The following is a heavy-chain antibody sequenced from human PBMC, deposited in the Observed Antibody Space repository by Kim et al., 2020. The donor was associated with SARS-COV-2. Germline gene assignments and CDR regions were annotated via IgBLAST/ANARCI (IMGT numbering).Heavy chain of an antibody. D-gene: IGHD2-15*01. CDR1: GFTFSSYS. CDR2: ISSSSSYI. J-gene: IGHJ3*02. Sequence: GGSLRLSCAASGFTFSSYSMNWVRQAPGKGLEWVSSISSSSSYIYYADSVKGRFTISRDNAKNSLYLQMNSLRAEDTAVYYCARIRYCSGGSCYQGAFDIWGQGTMVTVSS. CDR3: ARIRYCSGGSCYQGAFDI. V-gene: IGHV3-21*01.